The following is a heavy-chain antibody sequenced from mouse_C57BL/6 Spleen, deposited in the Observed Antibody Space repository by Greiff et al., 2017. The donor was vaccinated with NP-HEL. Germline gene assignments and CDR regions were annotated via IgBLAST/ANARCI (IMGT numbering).Heavy chain of an antibody. CDR1: GYTFTSYW. J-gene: IGHJ2*01. V-gene: IGHV1S81*02. D-gene: IGHD1-1*01. Sequence: VQLQQSGAELVKAGASVKMSCKASGYTFTSYWMHWVKQRLGQGLEWFAETNPTNGRTYYNEKFKSKATLTVDKSSSTAYMLLSGPTCEDSAVYYCARIKKIVATYFDYWGQGTTLTGSS. CDR2: TNPTNGRT. CDR3: ARIKKIVATYFDY.